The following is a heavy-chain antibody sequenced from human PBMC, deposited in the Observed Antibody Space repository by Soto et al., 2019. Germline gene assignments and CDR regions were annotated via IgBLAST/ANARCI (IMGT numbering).Heavy chain of an antibody. V-gene: IGHV1-8*01. J-gene: IGHJ3*02. D-gene: IGHD6-19*01. CDR1: GYTFNRHD. CDR3: AREGLYGSSQDNTFDI. Sequence: QVQLVQSGAEVKKSGASVRISCKASGYTFNRHDINWVRQATGQGPEWIGWMNPNSGNTGYAQKFQGRVTMTRDSSVTTAYMDLSSLTSEDTAIYYCAREGLYGSSQDNTFDIWGQGTMVIVSS. CDR2: MNPNSGNT.